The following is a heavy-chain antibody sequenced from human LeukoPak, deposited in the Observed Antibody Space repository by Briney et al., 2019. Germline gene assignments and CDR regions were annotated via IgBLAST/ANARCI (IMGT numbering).Heavy chain of an antibody. Sequence: SETLSLTCVVYGGSFSDYYWSWIRQPPGKGLEWIGEINHSGSTNYNPSLKSRVTISVDTSKNQFSLKLSSVTAADTALYYCARGSRIAATISRFDPWGLGTLVTVSS. J-gene: IGHJ5*02. CDR1: GGSFSDYY. CDR3: ARGSRIAATISRFDP. V-gene: IGHV4-34*01. D-gene: IGHD6-13*01. CDR2: INHSGST.